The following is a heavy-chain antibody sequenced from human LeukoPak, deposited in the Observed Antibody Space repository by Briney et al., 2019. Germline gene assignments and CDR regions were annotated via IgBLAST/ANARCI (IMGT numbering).Heavy chain of an antibody. J-gene: IGHJ4*02. D-gene: IGHD3-22*01. CDR3: ARELNYDSSGYYFDY. CDR1: GYTFTVYF. CDR2: INPNSGGT. V-gene: IGHV1-2*02. Sequence: ASVKVSCKASGYTFTVYFMHWVRQAPGQGLEWMGWINPNSGGTNYAQRFQGRVTMTRDTSISTAYMELSRLRSDDTAVYYCARELNYDSSGYYFDYWGQGTLVTVSS.